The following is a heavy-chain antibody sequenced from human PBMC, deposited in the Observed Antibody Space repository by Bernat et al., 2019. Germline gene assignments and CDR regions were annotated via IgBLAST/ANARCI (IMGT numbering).Heavy chain of an antibody. V-gene: IGHV4-39*01. Sequence: QLQLQESGPGLVKPSETLSLTCTVSGGSISSNSYYWGWIRQPPGQGLDWFGCFSYSGNTYYTPTRQSRVTIAVDTSKNQLSLKLSSVTAADMAVYYCAGHQYYYDAGILGFDPWGQGTMVTVSS. CDR3: AGHQYYYDAGILGFDP. CDR2: FSYSGNT. J-gene: IGHJ5*02. D-gene: IGHD3-10*01. CDR1: GGSISSNSYY.